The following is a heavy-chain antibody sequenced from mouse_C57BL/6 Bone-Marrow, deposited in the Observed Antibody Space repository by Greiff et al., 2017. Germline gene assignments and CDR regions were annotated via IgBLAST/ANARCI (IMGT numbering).Heavy chain of an antibody. V-gene: IGHV1-64*01. CDR1: GYTFTNYW. J-gene: IGHJ4*01. Sequence: QVPLQQPGAELVKPGASVKLSCKASGYTFTNYWMHWVKQRPGQGPEWIGMMHPKGGSPDYIEKFKSEATLSVDKSSRTAYMELSSLTSEDSAVYYWARSYDYDDYTMDYWGQGTSVTVSS. D-gene: IGHD2-4*01. CDR2: MHPKGGSP. CDR3: ARSYDYDDYTMDY.